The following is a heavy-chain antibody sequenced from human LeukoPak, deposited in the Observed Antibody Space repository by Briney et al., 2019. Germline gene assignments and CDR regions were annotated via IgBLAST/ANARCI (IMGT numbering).Heavy chain of an antibody. CDR2: INPNSGGT. J-gene: IGHJ5*02. CDR1: GYTFTGYY. D-gene: IGHD3-3*01. V-gene: IGHV1-2*02. CDR3: ARDRSITIFGVPNP. Sequence: ASVKVSCKAPGYTFTGYYMHWVRQAPGQGLEWMGWINPNSGGTNYAQKFQGRVTMTRDTSISTAYMELSRLRSDDTAVYYCARDRSITIFGVPNPWGQGTLVTASS.